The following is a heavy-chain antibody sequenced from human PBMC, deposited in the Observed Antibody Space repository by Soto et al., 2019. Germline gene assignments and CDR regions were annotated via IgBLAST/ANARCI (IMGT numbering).Heavy chain of an antibody. J-gene: IGHJ5*02. Sequence: PSETLSLTCTVSGGSLSSYYWTWIRQSPGKGLEWIGYVYFGGNTNYNPSLKSRVTISIDTSKNQFSLRLASVTAADTAFYYCGSVRPSGYVLSWGQGTLVTVSS. D-gene: IGHD6-25*01. CDR2: VYFGGNT. CDR3: GSVRPSGYVLS. V-gene: IGHV4-59*01. CDR1: GGSLSSYY.